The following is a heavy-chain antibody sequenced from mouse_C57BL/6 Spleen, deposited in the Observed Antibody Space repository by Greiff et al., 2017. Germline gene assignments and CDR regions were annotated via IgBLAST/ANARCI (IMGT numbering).Heavy chain of an antibody. Sequence: VMLVESGLELVKPGASVKISCKASGYAFSSSWMNWVKQRPGKGLEWIGRIYPGDGDTNYNGKFKGKATLTADKSSSTAYMQLSSLTSEDSAVYFCARCGITSWWGQGTTLTVSS. CDR3: ARCGITSW. J-gene: IGHJ2*01. D-gene: IGHD1-1*01. CDR2: IYPGDGDT. V-gene: IGHV1-82*01. CDR1: GYAFSSSW.